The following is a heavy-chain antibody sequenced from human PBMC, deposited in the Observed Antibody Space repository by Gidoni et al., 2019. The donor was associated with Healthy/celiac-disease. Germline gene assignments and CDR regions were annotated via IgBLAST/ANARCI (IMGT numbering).Heavy chain of an antibody. J-gene: IGHJ3*02. V-gene: IGHV3-21*01. D-gene: IGHD1-26*01. CDR3: ARESGSYSGRAFDI. CDR1: GFTFSSYS. CDR2: ISSSSSYI. Sequence: EVQLVESGGGLVNPGGSLRLSCAASGFTFSSYSMNWVRQAPGKGLEWVSSISSSSSYIYYADSVKGRFTISRDNAKNSLYLQMNSLRAEDTAVYYCARESGSYSGRAFDIWGQGTMVTVSS.